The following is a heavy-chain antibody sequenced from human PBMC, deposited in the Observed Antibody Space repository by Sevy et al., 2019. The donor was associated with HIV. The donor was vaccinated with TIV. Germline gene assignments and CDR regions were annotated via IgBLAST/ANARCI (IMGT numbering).Heavy chain of an antibody. CDR3: ARDDSWAFDY. Sequence: GGSLRLSCVTSGFSFSSYSMNWVRQAPGKGLEWVSYISSSSGTIRYADSVKARLTISRDNAKYSLFLQMNSLRAEDKADYYCARDDSWAFDYWGQGALVTVS. J-gene: IGHJ4*02. D-gene: IGHD2-15*01. CDR2: ISSSSGTI. CDR1: GFSFSSYS. V-gene: IGHV3-48*01.